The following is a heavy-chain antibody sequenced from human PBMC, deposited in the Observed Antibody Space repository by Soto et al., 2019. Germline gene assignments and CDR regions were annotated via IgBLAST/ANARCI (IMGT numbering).Heavy chain of an antibody. CDR3: AKQDSDWNDHFAY. Sequence: QVQLVESGGGVVQPGRSLRLSCAASGFSFSSYGMHWVRQAPGKGLEWVAMISYDGTDEYYADSVKGRFTISRDNSKNAVYLQMNTLRAEDTAAYYCAKQDSDWNDHFAYWGQGTLVTVSS. CDR2: ISYDGTDE. J-gene: IGHJ4*02. V-gene: IGHV3-30*18. D-gene: IGHD1-1*01. CDR1: GFSFSSYG.